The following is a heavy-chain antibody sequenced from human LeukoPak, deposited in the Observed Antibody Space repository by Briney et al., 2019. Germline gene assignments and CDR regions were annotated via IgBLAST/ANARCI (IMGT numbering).Heavy chain of an antibody. CDR1: GGSFSGYY. Sequence: TTSETLSLTCAVYGGSFSGYYWSWVRQPPGKGLEWIGEINHSGSTNYNPSRKSRVTISVDTSKNQFSLKLSSVTAADTAVYYCARFPYYDFWSGYSSGVDYWGQGTLVTVSS. J-gene: IGHJ4*02. CDR3: ARFPYYDFWSGYSSGVDY. CDR2: INHSGST. V-gene: IGHV4-34*01. D-gene: IGHD3-3*01.